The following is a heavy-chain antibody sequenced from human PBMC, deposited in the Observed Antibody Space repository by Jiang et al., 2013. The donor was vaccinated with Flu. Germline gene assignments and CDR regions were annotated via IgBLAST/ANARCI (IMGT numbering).Heavy chain of an antibody. V-gene: IGHV6-1*01. Sequence: SAAWNWIRQSPSRGLEWLGRTYYRSKWYNDYAVSVKSRITINPDTSKNHFSLQLNSVAPEDTAVYYCARDSYSSGWFDYWGQGTLVTVSS. CDR1: SAA. J-gene: IGHJ4*02. D-gene: IGHD6-19*01. CDR2: TYYRSKWYN. CDR3: ARDSYSSGWFDY.